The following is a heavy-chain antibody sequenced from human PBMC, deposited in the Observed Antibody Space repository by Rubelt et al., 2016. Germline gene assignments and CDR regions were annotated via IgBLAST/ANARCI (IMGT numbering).Heavy chain of an antibody. Sequence: QVQLQQWGAGLLKPSETLSLTCAVYGGSFSGYYWSWIRQPPGKGLEWIGEITHSGSTNYNPSPKSRVTISVDTSKNQFSLKLSALTAADTAVYYCARAGYCSSTSCYSDAFDIWGQGTMVTVSS. CDR3: ARAGYCSSTSCYSDAFDI. V-gene: IGHV4-34*01. CDR1: GGSFSGYY. D-gene: IGHD2-2*02. J-gene: IGHJ3*02. CDR2: ITHSGST.